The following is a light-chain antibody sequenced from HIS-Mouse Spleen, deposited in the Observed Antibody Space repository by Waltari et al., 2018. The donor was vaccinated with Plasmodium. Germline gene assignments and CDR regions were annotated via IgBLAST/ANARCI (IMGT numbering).Light chain of an antibody. CDR1: SSDVWSYNL. V-gene: IGLV2-23*01. CDR3: CSYAGSSTNWV. J-gene: IGLJ3*02. Sequence: QSALTQPASVSGSPGQSITISCTGTSSDVWSYNLVSWYQQHPGKAPKLMVYEGSNRRSGVAKRFSGSKSGNTASLTIYGLQAEDGADYYCCSYAGSSTNWVFGGGTKLTVL. CDR2: EGS.